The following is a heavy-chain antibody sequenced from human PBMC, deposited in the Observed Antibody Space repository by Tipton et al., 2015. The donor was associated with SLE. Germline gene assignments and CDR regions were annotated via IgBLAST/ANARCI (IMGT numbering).Heavy chain of an antibody. J-gene: IGHJ4*02. Sequence: TLSLTCTVSGGSISSYYWSWIRQPPGKGLEWIGYIYYSGSTNYNPSLKSRVTISVDTSKNQFSLKLSSMTAADTAVYYCARDGGAKNFDYWGQGTLVTVSS. CDR2: IYYSGST. D-gene: IGHD1-26*01. CDR1: GGSISSYY. V-gene: IGHV4-59*01. CDR3: ARDGGAKNFDY.